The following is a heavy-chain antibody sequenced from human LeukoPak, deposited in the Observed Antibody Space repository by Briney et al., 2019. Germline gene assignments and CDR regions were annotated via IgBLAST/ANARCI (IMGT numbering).Heavy chain of an antibody. Sequence: ASVKVSFKASGYTFTSYDINWVRQATGQGLEWMGWMNPNSGSTGYAQKLQGRVTITRNTSISTAYMELSGLRSEDTAVYYCARGRSTGYPYYFEYWGQGTLVTVSS. CDR2: MNPNSGST. CDR1: GYTFTSYD. CDR3: ARGRSTGYPYYFEY. D-gene: IGHD5-12*01. J-gene: IGHJ4*02. V-gene: IGHV1-8*03.